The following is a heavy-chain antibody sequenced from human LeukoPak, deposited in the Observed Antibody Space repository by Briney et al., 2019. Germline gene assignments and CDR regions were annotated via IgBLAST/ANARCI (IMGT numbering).Heavy chain of an antibody. J-gene: IGHJ4*02. V-gene: IGHV4-61*02. D-gene: IGHD3-22*01. CDR1: GDSISSADYY. CDR3: ARESDLSHYDRTDY. Sequence: NPSQTRSLTCTVSGDSISSADYYWSWIRQPAGKGLEWIGRIYTSGSTNYNPTLKSRVTISADTSKNQFFLKLSSVTAADAAVYYCARESDLSHYDRTDYWGQGTLVTVSS. CDR2: IYTSGST.